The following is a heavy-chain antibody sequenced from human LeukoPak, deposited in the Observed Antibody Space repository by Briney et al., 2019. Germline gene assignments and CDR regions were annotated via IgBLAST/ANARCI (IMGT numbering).Heavy chain of an antibody. V-gene: IGHV5-51*01. D-gene: IGHD3-22*01. J-gene: IGHJ4*02. Sequence: GESLQISCQGSGYSFTSYWIGWVRQMPGKGLEWMGIIYPGDSDTRYSPSFQGQVTISADESISTAYLQWSSLKASDTAMYYCARLDYYDSSGYPTSIDYWGQGTLVTVSS. CDR3: ARLDYYDSSGYPTSIDY. CDR2: IYPGDSDT. CDR1: GYSFTSYW.